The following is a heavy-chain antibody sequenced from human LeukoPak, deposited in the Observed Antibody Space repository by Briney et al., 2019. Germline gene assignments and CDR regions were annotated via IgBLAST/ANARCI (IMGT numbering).Heavy chain of an antibody. CDR2: ISGSTTYT. D-gene: IGHD2-15*01. V-gene: IGHV3-11*05. CDR3: ARDREVVAFDI. CDR1: GFTFSDYY. Sequence: PGRSLRLSCAASGFTFSDYYMSWIRQPPGKGLEWVSYISGSTTYTNYADSVRGRFTISRDNSKNSLYLQMNSLRAEDTAVYYCARDREVVAFDIWGQGTMVTVSS. J-gene: IGHJ3*02.